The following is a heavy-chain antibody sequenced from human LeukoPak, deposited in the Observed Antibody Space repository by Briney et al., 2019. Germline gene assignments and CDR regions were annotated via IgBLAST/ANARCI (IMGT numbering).Heavy chain of an antibody. CDR1: GFTFSSYA. V-gene: IGHV3-23*01. J-gene: IGHJ6*03. CDR2: ISGSGGST. CDR3: AKGGSGYDYGYYYYMDV. Sequence: PGGSLRLSCAASGFTFSSYAMSWVRQAPGKGLEWISAISGSGGSTYYADSVKGRFTISRDNSKNTLYLQMNSLRAEDTAVYYCAKGGSGYDYGYYYYMDVWGKGTTVTVSS. D-gene: IGHD5-12*01.